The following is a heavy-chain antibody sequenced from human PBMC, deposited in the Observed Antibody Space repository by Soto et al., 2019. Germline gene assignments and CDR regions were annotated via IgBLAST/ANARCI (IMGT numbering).Heavy chain of an antibody. CDR1: GGSISSYY. J-gene: IGHJ5*02. V-gene: IGHV4-59*08. CDR3: ARQLLRAFDP. Sequence: SVTLSLTCTVSGGSISSYYWSWIRQPPGKGLEWIGYIYYSGSTYYNPSLKSRVTISVDTSKNQFSLKLSSVTAADTAVYYCARQLLRAFDPWAQGTLVTVS. CDR2: IYYSGST. D-gene: IGHD4-17*01.